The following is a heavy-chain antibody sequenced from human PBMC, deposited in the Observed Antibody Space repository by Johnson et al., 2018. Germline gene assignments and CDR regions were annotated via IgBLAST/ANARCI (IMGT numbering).Heavy chain of an antibody. V-gene: IGHV3-33*01. CDR1: GFTFSSYG. J-gene: IGHJ6*03. Sequence: QVQLVESGGGVVQPGRSLRLSCAASGFTFSSYGMHWVRRVPVKGLEWVAVIWYDGSNKHYAESVKGRLTISRDNSKNTLYLQMNSLRAEDTAVYFCARDPPGYCSGGSCDSFYYYMDVWGKGTTVTVS. CDR3: ARDPPGYCSGGSCDSFYYYMDV. D-gene: IGHD2-15*01. CDR2: IWYDGSNK.